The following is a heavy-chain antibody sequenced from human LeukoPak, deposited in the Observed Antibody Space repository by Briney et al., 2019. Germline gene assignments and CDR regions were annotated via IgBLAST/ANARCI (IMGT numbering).Heavy chain of an antibody. D-gene: IGHD3-22*01. V-gene: IGHV1-69*05. Sequence: SVKVSCKASGGTFSSYAISWVRQAPGQGLEWMGRIIPIFGTANYAQKFQGRVTITMDESTSTAYMELSSLRSEDTAVYYCARPKAEYYYDSSGYFQFDYWGQGTLVTVSS. CDR1: GGTFSSYA. CDR2: IIPIFGTA. J-gene: IGHJ4*02. CDR3: ARPKAEYYYDSSGYFQFDY.